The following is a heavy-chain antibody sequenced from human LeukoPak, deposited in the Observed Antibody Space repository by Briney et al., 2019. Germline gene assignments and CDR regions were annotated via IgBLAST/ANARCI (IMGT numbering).Heavy chain of an antibody. J-gene: IGHJ4*02. CDR3: ARLGRVTGWYSVY. D-gene: IGHD1-26*01. Sequence: GGSLRLSCAASGFNFRDYGMHWVRQAPGKGLVWVSRIGSDGSGTKYADSVKGRFTVYRDNANTTLYLEMNSLRVEDTAVYYCARLGRVTGWYSVYWGQGAMVTVAS. CDR2: IGSDGSGT. V-gene: IGHV3-74*03. CDR1: GFNFRDYG.